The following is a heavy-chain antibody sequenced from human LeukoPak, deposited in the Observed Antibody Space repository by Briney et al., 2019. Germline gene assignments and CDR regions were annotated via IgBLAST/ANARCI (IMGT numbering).Heavy chain of an antibody. CDR2: IWNDGSNK. D-gene: IGHD3-10*01. J-gene: IGHJ4*02. V-gene: IGHV3-33*01. CDR3: ARASGPFDY. CDR1: GFTFSIYG. Sequence: GGSLRLSCAASGFTFSIYGMHWVRQAPGKGLEWVAVIWNDGSNKYYADSVKGRFTISRDNSKNTLFLQMNSLRVEDTAVYSRARASGPFDYWGQGTLVTVSS.